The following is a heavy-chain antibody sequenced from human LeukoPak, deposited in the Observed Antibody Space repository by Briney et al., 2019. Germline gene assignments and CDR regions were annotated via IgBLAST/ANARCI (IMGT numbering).Heavy chain of an antibody. J-gene: IGHJ5*02. CDR1: GGSISSSSYY. D-gene: IGHD3-3*01. CDR3: ARGSGDTIFGVVIQYNWFDP. Sequence: SETLSLTCTVSGGSISSSSYYWGWIRQPPGKGLEWIGSIYYSGSTYYNPSLKSRVTISVDTSKNQFSLKLSSVTAADTAVYYCARGSGDTIFGVVIQYNWFDPWGQGALVTVSS. CDR2: IYYSGST. V-gene: IGHV4-39*01.